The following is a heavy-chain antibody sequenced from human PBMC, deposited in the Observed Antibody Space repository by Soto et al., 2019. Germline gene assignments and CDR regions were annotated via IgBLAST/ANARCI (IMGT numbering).Heavy chain of an antibody. V-gene: IGHV3-9*01. Sequence: GGSLRLSCAASGFTFDDYAMHWVRQAPGKGLEWVSGISWNSGSIGYADSVKGRFTISRDNAKNSLYLQMNSLRAEDTALYFCAKDSKSGEVVRPYYYYYYMDVWGKGTTVTVSS. CDR3: AKDSKSGEVVRPYYYYYYMDV. J-gene: IGHJ6*03. D-gene: IGHD2-2*01. CDR1: GFTFDDYA. CDR2: ISWNSGSI.